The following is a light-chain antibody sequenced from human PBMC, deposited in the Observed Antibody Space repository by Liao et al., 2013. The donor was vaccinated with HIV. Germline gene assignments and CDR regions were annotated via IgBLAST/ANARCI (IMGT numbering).Light chain of an antibody. CDR3: QSADSSGTYVV. J-gene: IGLJ2*01. V-gene: IGLV3-21*01. CDR1: NIGSKS. CDR2: YDS. Sequence: SYVLTQPPSVSVAPGKTARITCGGNNIGSKSVYWYQQKPGQAPLLVIFYDSDRPSGIPERFSGSSSGTTVTLTISGVQAEDEADYFCQSADSSGTYVVFGGGTKLTVL.